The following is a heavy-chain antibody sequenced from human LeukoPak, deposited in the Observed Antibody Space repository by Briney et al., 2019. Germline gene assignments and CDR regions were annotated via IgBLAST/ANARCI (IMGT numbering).Heavy chain of an antibody. V-gene: IGHV4-59*12. CDR2: IYYSGST. Sequence: SETLSLTCTVSGGSISSYYWSWIRQPPGKGLEWIGYIYYSGSTNYNPSLKSRVTISVDTSKNQFSLKLSSVTAADTAVYYCARRTYYYGSGSYYPVWGQGTLVTVSS. J-gene: IGHJ4*02. CDR1: GGSISSYY. D-gene: IGHD3-10*01. CDR3: ARRTYYYGSGSYYPV.